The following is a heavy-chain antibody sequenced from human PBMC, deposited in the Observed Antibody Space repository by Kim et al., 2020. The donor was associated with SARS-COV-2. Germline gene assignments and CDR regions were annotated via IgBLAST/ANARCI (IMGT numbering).Heavy chain of an antibody. Sequence: ASVKVSCKASGYTFTSYDINWVRQATGQGLEWMGWMNPNSGNTGYAQKFQGRVTMTRNTSISTAYMELSSLRSEDTAVYYCARAGRYFDWLRTTLHRNWSDPWGQGTLVTVSS. CDR3: ARAGRYFDWLRTTLHRNWSDP. V-gene: IGHV1-8*01. D-gene: IGHD3-9*01. J-gene: IGHJ5*02. CDR1: GYTFTSYD. CDR2: MNPNSGNT.